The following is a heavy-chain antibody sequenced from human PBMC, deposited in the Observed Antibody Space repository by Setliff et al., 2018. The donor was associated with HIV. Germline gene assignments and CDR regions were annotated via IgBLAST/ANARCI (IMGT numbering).Heavy chain of an antibody. CDR1: GYTFTSCF. CDR3: ARGKPIFGVNNWFDP. CDR2: INSDSGGT. V-gene: IGHV1-2*02. J-gene: IGHJ5*02. Sequence: ASVKVSCKASGYTFTSCFMHWVRQAPGQGLEWMGWINSDSGGTNYAQRFQGRITMTRDTSTNTVYMELNKLRSDDTAVYYCARGKPIFGVNNWFDPWGQGTLGTSPQ. D-gene: IGHD3-3*01.